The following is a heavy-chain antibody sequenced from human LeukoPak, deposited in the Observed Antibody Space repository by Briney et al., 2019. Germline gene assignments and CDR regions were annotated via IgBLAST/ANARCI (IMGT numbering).Heavy chain of an antibody. Sequence: GASVKVSCKASGYTFTSYGISWVRQVPGQGLEWMGWISAYNGNTNYAQKLQGRVTMTTDTSTSTAYMELRSLRSDDTAVYYCARDGAYYYDSSGYYLPHYYYGTDVWGQGTTVTVSS. CDR3: ARDGAYYYDSSGYYLPHYYYGTDV. CDR1: GYTFTSYG. J-gene: IGHJ6*02. CDR2: ISAYNGNT. D-gene: IGHD3-22*01. V-gene: IGHV1-18*01.